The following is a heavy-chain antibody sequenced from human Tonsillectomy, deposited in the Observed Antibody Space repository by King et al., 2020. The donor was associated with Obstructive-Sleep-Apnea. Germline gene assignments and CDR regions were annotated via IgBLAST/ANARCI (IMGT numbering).Heavy chain of an antibody. CDR3: AKTYYDSSGYQTCDS. J-gene: IGHJ4*02. CDR2: ISFEGSNK. V-gene: IGHV3-30*18. Sequence: VQLVESGGDVVQPGRSLRLSCVASGFTFSSYGMHWVRQPPGKGLEWVAVISFEGSNKYYADSVKGRFTISRDTSKNTLYLEMNSLRAEDTAVYYCAKTYYDSSGYQTCDSGGQGTLVTVSS. CDR1: GFTFSSYG. D-gene: IGHD3-22*01.